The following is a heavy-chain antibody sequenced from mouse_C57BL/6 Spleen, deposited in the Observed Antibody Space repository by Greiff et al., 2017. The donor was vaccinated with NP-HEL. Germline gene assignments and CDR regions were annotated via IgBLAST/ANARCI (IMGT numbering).Heavy chain of an antibody. J-gene: IGHJ3*01. CDR1: GFTFSDYG. V-gene: IGHV5-17*01. CDR3: ARSDYSNPWFAY. Sequence: EVQRVESGGGLVKPGGSLKLSCAASGFTFSDYGMHWVRQAPEKGLEWVAYISSGSSTIYYADTVKGRFTISRDNAKNTVFLQMTSLRSEVTAMYYCARSDYSNPWFAYWGQGTLVTVSA. D-gene: IGHD2-5*01. CDR2: ISSGSSTI.